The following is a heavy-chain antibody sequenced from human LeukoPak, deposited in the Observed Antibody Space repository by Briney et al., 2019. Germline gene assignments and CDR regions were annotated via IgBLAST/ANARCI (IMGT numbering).Heavy chain of an antibody. CDR1: GFTFSSYW. V-gene: IGHV3-7*01. CDR2: IKQDGSEK. J-gene: IGHJ3*02. CDR3: ARDDFGGSSSAGAFDI. D-gene: IGHD6-6*01. Sequence: PGGSLRLSCAASGFTFSSYWMSWVRQAPGRGLEWVANIKQDGSEKYYVDSVKGRFTISRDNAKNSLYLQMNSLRAEDTAVYYCARDDFGGSSSAGAFDIWGQGTMVTVSS.